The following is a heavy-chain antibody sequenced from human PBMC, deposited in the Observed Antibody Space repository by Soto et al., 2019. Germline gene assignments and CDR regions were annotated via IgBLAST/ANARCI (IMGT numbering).Heavy chain of an antibody. CDR2: ISAYNGDK. Sequence: QVYLVQSGPEVKKPGASVKVSCKASGYTFINYGVSWVRQAPGQGLEWMGWISAYNGDKKYAQNVQGRVTLTTDTSTSTAYREMRNLRSDDTAAYYCARDGPHIPAVGDVWGQGTTVTVSS. V-gene: IGHV1-18*01. CDR1: GYTFINYG. D-gene: IGHD6-13*01. CDR3: ARDGPHIPAVGDV. J-gene: IGHJ6*02.